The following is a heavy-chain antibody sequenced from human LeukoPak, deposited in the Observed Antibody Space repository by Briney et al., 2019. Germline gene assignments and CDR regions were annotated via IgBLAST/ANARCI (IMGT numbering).Heavy chain of an antibody. CDR1: GFTFSSYS. CDR2: INSSSSYI. D-gene: IGHD3-10*01. CDR3: ARDHGIPGSGSYRFDY. V-gene: IGHV3-21*06. Sequence: GGSLRLSCAPSGFTFSSYSMNWIRQAPGKGLEWVSSINSSSSYIYYADSVKGPFTIIRDYAKNLLYLQMNSLRIEDTAVYYCARDHGIPGSGSYRFDYWGHGTLVTVSS. J-gene: IGHJ4*01.